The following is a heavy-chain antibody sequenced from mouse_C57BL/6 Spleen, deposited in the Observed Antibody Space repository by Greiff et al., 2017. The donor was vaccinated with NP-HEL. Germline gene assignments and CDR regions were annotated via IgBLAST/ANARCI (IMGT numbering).Heavy chain of an antibody. Sequence: QVQLQQSGAELARPGASVKLSCKASGYTFTSYGISWVKQRTGKGLEWIGEIYPRSGNTYYNEKFKGKATLTADKSSSTAYMELRSLTSEDSAVYFCARDGNSLFDVWGTGTTVTVSS. D-gene: IGHD2-1*01. J-gene: IGHJ1*03. CDR1: GYTFTSYG. CDR3: ARDGNSLFDV. CDR2: IYPRSGNT. V-gene: IGHV1-81*01.